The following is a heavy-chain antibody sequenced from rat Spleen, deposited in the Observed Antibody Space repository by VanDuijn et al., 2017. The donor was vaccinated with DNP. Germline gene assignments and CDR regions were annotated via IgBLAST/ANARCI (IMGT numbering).Heavy chain of an antibody. V-gene: IGHV4-2*01. CDR3: AKGPNYGGDSDYFDY. D-gene: IGHD1-11*01. Sequence: EVQLVESGGGLVQPGRSLKLSCAASGFNFKAYWMGWVRQAPGKGLEWIGEVNKESSRINYRPSLKDKFTISRDNAQNTLYLQVSKLGSEDTAIYYCAKGPNYGGDSDYFDYWGQGVMVTVSS. J-gene: IGHJ2*01. CDR2: VNKESSRI. CDR1: GFNFKAYW.